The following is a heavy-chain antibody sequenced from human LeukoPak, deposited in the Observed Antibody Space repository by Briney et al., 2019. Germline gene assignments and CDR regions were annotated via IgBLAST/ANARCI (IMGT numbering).Heavy chain of an antibody. CDR3: ARDSGTTGEVKFDS. CDR2: IYTTGST. J-gene: IGHJ5*01. CDR1: GGSVSSYY. Sequence: PSETLSLTCTVSGGSVSSYYWNWIRQSAGKGLEWIGSIYTTGSTNYNPSLKSRVTMSIDTSNNQFSLRLRFVTAADTAVYYCARDSGTTGEVKFDSWGQGTLVTVSS. V-gene: IGHV4-4*07. D-gene: IGHD3-10*01.